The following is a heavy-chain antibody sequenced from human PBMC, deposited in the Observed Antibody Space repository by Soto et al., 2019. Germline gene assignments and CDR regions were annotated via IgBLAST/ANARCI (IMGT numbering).Heavy chain of an antibody. CDR2: ISGGGDAT. D-gene: IGHD3-10*01. V-gene: IGHV3-23*01. J-gene: IGHJ2*01. Sequence: EVQLLDSGGGLVQPGGSLRLSCAASGFTFSGYALTWVRQAPGKGLEWGSGISGGGDATFYADSVNGRFTISRDNSKNTLYLQMNTLRAEDTAVYYCARKVSGSTGRPDLWYFDLWGRGTLVTVSS. CDR1: GFTFSGYA. CDR3: ARKVSGSTGRPDLWYFDL.